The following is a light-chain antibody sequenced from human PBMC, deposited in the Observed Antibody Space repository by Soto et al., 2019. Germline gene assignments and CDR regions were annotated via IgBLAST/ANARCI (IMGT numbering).Light chain of an antibody. CDR2: EVS. Sequence: QSVLPQPASVSGSPGQSITFSCTGASSDIGGYNYVSWYQQHPGKAPKLMIYEVSNRPSGVSNRFSGSKSGNTASLTISGLQAEDEADYYCSSYTSSSTLLFGGGTQLTVL. V-gene: IGLV2-14*01. CDR1: SSDIGGYNY. J-gene: IGLJ2*01. CDR3: SSYTSSSTLL.